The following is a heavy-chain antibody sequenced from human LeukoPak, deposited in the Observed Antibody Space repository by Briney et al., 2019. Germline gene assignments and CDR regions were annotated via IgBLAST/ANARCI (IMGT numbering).Heavy chain of an antibody. Sequence: GGSLRLSCAASGFTFTSYAMTCVRQAPGKGLEWVSSITSSGGSTYYAQSVKGRLTISRDNSKNTLYLQMNSLRAEDTALYYCARGAIASAGFDYWGQGTLVTVSS. V-gene: IGHV3-23*01. J-gene: IGHJ4*02. D-gene: IGHD6-13*01. CDR2: ITSSGGST. CDR1: GFTFTSYA. CDR3: ARGAIASAGFDY.